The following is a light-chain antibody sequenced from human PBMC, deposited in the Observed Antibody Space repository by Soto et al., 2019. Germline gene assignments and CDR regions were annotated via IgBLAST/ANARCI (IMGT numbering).Light chain of an antibody. V-gene: IGKV1-39*01. Sequence: DIQMTQSPSSLSESVGERSTITCRASKRISSYLNWYQQKPGKAPKLLIYAASSLQSGVPSRFSGSGSGTDFTLTISSLQPEDFATYYCQHTYSTLQGFGQGTKLEIK. CDR3: QHTYSTLQG. J-gene: IGKJ2*03. CDR1: KRISSY. CDR2: AAS.